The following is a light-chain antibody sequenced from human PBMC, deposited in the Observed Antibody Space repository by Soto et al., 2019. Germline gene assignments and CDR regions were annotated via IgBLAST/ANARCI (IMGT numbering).Light chain of an antibody. J-gene: IGLJ1*01. CDR3: NSQTTSGIRV. CDR1: STDVGDSNH. Sequence: QSALTQPDSVSGSPGQSITISCTGTSTDVGDSNHVSWYQHHPGKAPKLIIYEVSYRPSGVSNRFSGSKSAYTASLTISGLQAEDEADYYCNSQTTSGIRVFGTGTKLTVL. CDR2: EVS. V-gene: IGLV2-14*01.